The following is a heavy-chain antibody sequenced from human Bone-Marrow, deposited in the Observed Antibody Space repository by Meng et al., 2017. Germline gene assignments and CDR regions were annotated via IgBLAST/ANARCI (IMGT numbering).Heavy chain of an antibody. V-gene: IGHV4-34*01. CDR3: ARGGVRGGIDY. J-gene: IGHJ4*02. CDR1: GGSFSGYY. Sequence: QGQPQQWGAGLLKPSGTLFLTCAVNGGSFSGYYWSWIRQPQGKGLEWIGEINQSGSTNYNPSLKSRVTISVDTSKNQFSLKLSSVTAADTAVYYCARGGVRGGIDYWGQGTLVTVSS. CDR2: INQSGST. D-gene: IGHD3-10*01.